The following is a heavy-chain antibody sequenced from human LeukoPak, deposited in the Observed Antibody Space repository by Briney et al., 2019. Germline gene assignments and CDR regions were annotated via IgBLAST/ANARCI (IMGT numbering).Heavy chain of an antibody. V-gene: IGHV4-34*01. J-gene: IGHJ4*02. CDR1: GGSFSGYY. Sequence: SETQSLTCAVYGGSFSGYYWSWIRQPPGKGLEWIGEINHSGSTNYNPSLKSRVTISVDTSKNQFSLKLSSVTAADTAVYYCARGATVTTQIDYWGQGTLVTVSS. CDR3: ARGATVTTQIDY. D-gene: IGHD4-11*01. CDR2: INHSGST.